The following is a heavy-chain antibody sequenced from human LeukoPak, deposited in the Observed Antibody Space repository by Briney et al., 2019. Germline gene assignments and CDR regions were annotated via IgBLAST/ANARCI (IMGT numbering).Heavy chain of an antibody. CDR2: IYYSGTT. J-gene: IGHJ4*02. D-gene: IGHD3-22*01. V-gene: IGHV4-39*01. CDR1: GGSITSTTYF. Sequence: SETLSLTCTVSGGSITSTTYFWGWIRQPPGKGLECIGIIYYSGTTYYNPSLKNRVTISVDTSKNQLSLKLTSVTAADTAIYYCARPDTDWGPGTLVTVSS. CDR3: ARPDTD.